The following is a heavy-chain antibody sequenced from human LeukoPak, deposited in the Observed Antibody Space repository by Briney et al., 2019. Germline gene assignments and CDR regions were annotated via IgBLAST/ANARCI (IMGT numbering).Heavy chain of an antibody. D-gene: IGHD2-21*01. CDR1: GFTFSSYW. CDR2: IKQDGSEK. V-gene: IGHV3-7*01. Sequence: GGSLRLSCAASGFTFSSYWMSWVRQAPGKGLEWVANIKQDGSEKYYVDSVKGRFTISRDNAKNTLYLQMNSLRAEDTAVYYCAREGDRAAFDIWGQGTMVTVSS. J-gene: IGHJ3*02. CDR3: AREGDRAAFDI.